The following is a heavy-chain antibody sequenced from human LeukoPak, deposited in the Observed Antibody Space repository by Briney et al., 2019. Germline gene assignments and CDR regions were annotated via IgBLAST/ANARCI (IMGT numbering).Heavy chain of an antibody. CDR3: ARDEAAAGTGYFDY. Sequence: ASVKVSCKASGYTFTSYGISWVRQAPGQGLEWMGWISAYNGNTNYAQKLQGRATMTTDTSTSTAYMELRSLRSDDTAVYYCARDEAAAGTGYFDYWGQGTLVTVSS. CDR1: GYTFTSYG. D-gene: IGHD6-13*01. V-gene: IGHV1-18*01. CDR2: ISAYNGNT. J-gene: IGHJ4*02.